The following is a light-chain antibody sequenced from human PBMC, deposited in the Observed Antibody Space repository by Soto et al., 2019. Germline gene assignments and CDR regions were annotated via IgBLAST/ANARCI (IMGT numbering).Light chain of an antibody. CDR1: QGINNY. Sequence: DIQMTQSPSSLSASVGYIVTITCRASQGINNYLAWYQQKSGQLPRLLIQAASTLQSGVPSRFSGSKSGTEFTLTISSLQPEDVATYYCQKYNSAPFTFGPGTKVDIK. V-gene: IGKV1-27*01. J-gene: IGKJ3*01. CDR3: QKYNSAPFT. CDR2: AAS.